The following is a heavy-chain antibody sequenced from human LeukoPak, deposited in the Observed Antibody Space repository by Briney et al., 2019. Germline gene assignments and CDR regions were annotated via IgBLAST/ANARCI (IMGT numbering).Heavy chain of an antibody. J-gene: IGHJ2*01. CDR3: ARHLTGEHGCFDL. V-gene: IGHV4-4*09. Sequence: SETLSLTRTVSGGSISSYYWSWIRQPPGKGLEWIGYTYTSGSTNYNPSLKSRVTISVDTSKNQFSLKLSSVTAADTAVYYCARHLTGEHGCFDLWGRGTLVTVSS. D-gene: IGHD3-9*01. CDR2: TYTSGST. CDR1: GGSISSYY.